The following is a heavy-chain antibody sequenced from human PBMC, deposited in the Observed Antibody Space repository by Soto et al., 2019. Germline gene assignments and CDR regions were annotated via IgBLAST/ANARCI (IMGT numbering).Heavy chain of an antibody. CDR3: TRAYDDIGYYYTGDC. CDR2: INPNGGST. Sequence: ASVKVSCKASGYTFTNYYMHWVRQAPGQGLEWMGMINPNGGSTGYAQKFQDRVTLTRDTSTNTVYMELSSLRSEDTAMFYCTRAYDDIGYYYTGDCWGQGTLVTVS. CDR1: GYTFTNYY. V-gene: IGHV1-46*03. D-gene: IGHD3-22*01. J-gene: IGHJ4*02.